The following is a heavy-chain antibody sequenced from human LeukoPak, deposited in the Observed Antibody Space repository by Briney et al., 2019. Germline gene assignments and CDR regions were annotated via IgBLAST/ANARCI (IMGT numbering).Heavy chain of an antibody. Sequence: GGSLRLSCAASGFTVSSNYMYWVRQAPGKGLEWVSVIYSGGNTYYADSVKGGFTISRDNSKNTLYLQMDSLRAEDTAVYYCATSRSRIFDYWGQGTLVTVSS. J-gene: IGHJ4*02. CDR3: ATSRSRIFDY. D-gene: IGHD6-6*01. CDR2: IYSGGNT. CDR1: GFTVSSNY. V-gene: IGHV3-66*01.